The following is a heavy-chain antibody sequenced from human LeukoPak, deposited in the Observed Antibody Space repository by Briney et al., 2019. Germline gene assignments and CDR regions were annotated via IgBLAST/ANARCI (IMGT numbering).Heavy chain of an antibody. CDR3: ARRPGGVYSFDY. CDR1: GYIFTYYW. V-gene: IGHV5-51*01. J-gene: IGHJ4*02. D-gene: IGHD2-8*02. CDR2: FYTGHTNS. Sequence: GESLKISCKGSGYIFTYYWLGWVRPIPGKGLECVCIFYTGHTNSSYSPSCQVQVPLAVAKSISTAYLQWSSVKASDTAMYYCARRPGGVYSFDYWGQGTLVTVSS.